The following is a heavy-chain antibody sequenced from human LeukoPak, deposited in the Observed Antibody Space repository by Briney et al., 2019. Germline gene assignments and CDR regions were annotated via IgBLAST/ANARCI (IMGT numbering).Heavy chain of an antibody. Sequence: GGPLRLSCAASGFTFSNYGVFWVRQAPGKGLEWVSGISGDGGGTYYTDSVKGRFTISRDNSKNTLYLKMTRLRVKDTAVYYCATKGAFCRDANCYGGPFDYWGQGTQVTVSS. J-gene: IGHJ4*02. V-gene: IGHV3-23*01. CDR3: ATKGAFCRDANCYGGPFDY. D-gene: IGHD2-21*01. CDR2: ISGDGGGT. CDR1: GFTFSNYG.